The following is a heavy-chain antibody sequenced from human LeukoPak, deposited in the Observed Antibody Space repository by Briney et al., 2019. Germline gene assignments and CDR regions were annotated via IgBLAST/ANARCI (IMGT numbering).Heavy chain of an antibody. CDR2: INHSGST. V-gene: IGHV4-34*01. CDR1: GGSFSGYY. Sequence: SETLSLTCAVYGGSFSGYYWRWIRQPPGKGLEWIGEINHSGSTNYNPPLKSRVTISVDTSKNQFSLKLSSVTAADTAVYYCARGLKTATKSGYCSGGSCRTHYYGMDVWGKGTTVTVSS. J-gene: IGHJ6*04. D-gene: IGHD2-15*01. CDR3: ARGLKTATKSGYCSGGSCRTHYYGMDV.